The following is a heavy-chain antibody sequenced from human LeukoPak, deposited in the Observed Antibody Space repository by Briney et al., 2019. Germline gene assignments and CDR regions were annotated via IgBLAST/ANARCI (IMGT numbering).Heavy chain of an antibody. CDR1: GYTFPSYF. D-gene: IGHD6-6*01. CDR2: INPTGGST. J-gene: IGHJ4*02. V-gene: IGHV1-46*01. CDR3: ARTAARRLDY. Sequence: ASVKVSCKASGYTFPSYFMHWVRQAPGQGLEWMGIINPTGGSTTYAQKFQGRVTMTRDTSTSTVYMELSGLRSDDTAVYYCARTAARRLDYWGQGTLVTVSS.